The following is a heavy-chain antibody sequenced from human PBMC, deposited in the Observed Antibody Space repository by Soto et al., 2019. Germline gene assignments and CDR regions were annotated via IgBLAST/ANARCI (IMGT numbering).Heavy chain of an antibody. CDR1: GYTFTSYA. V-gene: IGHV1-3*01. CDR3: ARVGQQLVRGFDY. Sequence: ASVKVSCKASGYTFTSYAMHWVRQAPGQRLEWMGWINAGNGNTKYSQKFQGRVTITRDTSASTAYMELSSLRSEDTAVYYCARVGQQLVRGFDYWGQGTLVTVSS. J-gene: IGHJ4*02. CDR2: INAGNGNT. D-gene: IGHD6-6*01.